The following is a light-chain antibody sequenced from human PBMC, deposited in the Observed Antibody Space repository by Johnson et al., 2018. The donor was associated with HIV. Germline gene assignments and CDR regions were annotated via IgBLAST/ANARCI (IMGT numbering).Light chain of an antibody. Sequence: QSVLTQPPSVSAAPGQKVTISCSGSSSNIGNNDVSWYQQLPGTAPKLVIYDNNKRPSGIPDQSSGSTSGTSATLGITGLQPGDEADYYCGTWDSSLRTGVFGNGTKVTVL. CDR3: GTWDSSLRTGV. CDR2: DNN. J-gene: IGLJ1*01. CDR1: SSNIGNND. V-gene: IGLV1-51*01.